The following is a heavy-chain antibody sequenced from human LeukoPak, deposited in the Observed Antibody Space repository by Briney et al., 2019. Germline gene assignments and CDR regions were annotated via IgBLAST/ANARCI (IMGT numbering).Heavy chain of an antibody. Sequence: SETLSLTCTVSGGSISSSSYYWGWIRQPPGKGLEWIGSIYYSGSTYYNPSLKSRVTISVDTSENQFSLKLTSVTAADTAVYYCARDRTIAATGTRNWFDPWGQGTLVTVSS. V-gene: IGHV4-39*07. J-gene: IGHJ5*02. D-gene: IGHD6-13*01. CDR3: ARDRTIAATGTRNWFDP. CDR1: GGSISSSSYY. CDR2: IYYSGST.